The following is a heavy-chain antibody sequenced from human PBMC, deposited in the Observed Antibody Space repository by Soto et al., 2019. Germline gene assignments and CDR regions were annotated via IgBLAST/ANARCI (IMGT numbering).Heavy chain of an antibody. Sequence: ASVKVSCKASGYTFTGYYMHWXXXAPEQGLEWMGWINPNSGGTNYAQKFQGWVTMTRDTSISTAYMELSRLRSDDTAVYYCARDGLCSGGSCYSPDTAMVHNYYYGMDVWGQGTTVTVSS. V-gene: IGHV1-2*04. CDR3: ARDGLCSGGSCYSPDTAMVHNYYYGMDV. CDR1: GYTFTGYY. CDR2: INPNSGGT. D-gene: IGHD2-15*01. J-gene: IGHJ6*02.